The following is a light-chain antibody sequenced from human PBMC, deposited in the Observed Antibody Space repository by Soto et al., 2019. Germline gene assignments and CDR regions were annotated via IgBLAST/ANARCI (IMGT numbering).Light chain of an antibody. V-gene: IGLV2-14*01. CDR1: SSDVGTSHY. CDR3: SSFTSSTVYV. CDR2: EVS. Sequence: QSVLTQPASVSGSPGQSVTISCTGASSDVGTSHYVSWYQQHPGKAPKLIIYEVSDRPSGVSNRFSGSKSGNTASLTISGLQSEDEADYYCSSFTSSTVYVFGTGTQLTVL. J-gene: IGLJ1*01.